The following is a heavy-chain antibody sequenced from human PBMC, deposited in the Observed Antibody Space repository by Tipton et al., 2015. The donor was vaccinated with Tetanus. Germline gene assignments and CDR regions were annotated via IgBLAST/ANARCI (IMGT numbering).Heavy chain of an antibody. CDR1: GGSVSSGSYY. Sequence: GLVKPSETLSLTCTVSGGSVSSGSYYWSWIRQRPGKGLEWIGYMFYGGSPKYNPSLKSRVTILVDKSKNQLSLKLRSVTAADTAVYFCARDPYYNGGGYFDYWGQGTLVTVSS. CDR3: ARDPYYNGGGYFDY. D-gene: IGHD3-10*01. CDR2: MFYGGSP. V-gene: IGHV4-61*01. J-gene: IGHJ4*02.